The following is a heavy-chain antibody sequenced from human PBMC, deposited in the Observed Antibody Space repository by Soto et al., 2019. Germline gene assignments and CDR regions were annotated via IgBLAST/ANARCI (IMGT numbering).Heavy chain of an antibody. Sequence: SETLSLTCTVSGGSISGSTSYWGWIRQPPGKGLEWIASMSYSGTTYYKPSLKSRVTISLDTSKNQFSLKLRSVSAADTAVYFCARLSPCIDDWGQGTLVTVSS. CDR3: ARLSPCIDD. CDR1: GGSISGSTSY. J-gene: IGHJ4*02. V-gene: IGHV4-39*01. CDR2: MSYSGTT.